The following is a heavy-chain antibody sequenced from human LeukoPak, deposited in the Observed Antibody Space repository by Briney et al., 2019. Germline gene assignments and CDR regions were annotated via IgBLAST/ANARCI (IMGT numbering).Heavy chain of an antibody. CDR2: INHSGST. Sequence: PSETLSLTCAVYGGSFSGYYWSWIRQPPGKGLEWIGEINHSGSTNYNPSLKSRVTISVDTSKNQFSLKLSSVTAADTAVYYCARVPTVAFFDYWGQGTLVTVSS. J-gene: IGHJ4*02. CDR1: GGSFSGYY. D-gene: IGHD4-23*01. V-gene: IGHV4-34*01. CDR3: ARVPTVAFFDY.